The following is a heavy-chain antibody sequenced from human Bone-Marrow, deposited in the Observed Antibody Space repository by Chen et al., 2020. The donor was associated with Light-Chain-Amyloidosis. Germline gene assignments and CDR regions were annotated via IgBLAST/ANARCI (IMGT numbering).Heavy chain of an antibody. D-gene: IGHD3-3*01. Sequence: QLQLQESGPGLVKPSEPLSLPCTVPVGSISIIGYYWGWIRQPPGKGLEWIGSIYYSGSTYYNPSLKSRVTISVDTSKNQFSLKLSSVTAADTAVYYCAMERITIFGVPPDAFDIWGQGTMVTVSS. CDR3: AMERITIFGVPPDAFDI. CDR1: VGSISIIGYY. V-gene: IGHV4-39*07. CDR2: IYYSGST. J-gene: IGHJ3*02.